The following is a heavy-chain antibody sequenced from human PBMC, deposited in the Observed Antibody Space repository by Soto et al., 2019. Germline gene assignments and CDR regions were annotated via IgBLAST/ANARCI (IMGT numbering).Heavy chain of an antibody. D-gene: IGHD1-7*01. V-gene: IGHV1-69*02. J-gene: IGHJ3*02. CDR1: GGTFSSYT. Sequence: ASVKVSCKASGGTFSSYTISWVRQAPGQGLEWMGRIIPILGIANYAQKFQGRVTITADKSTSTAYMELSSLRSEDTAVYYCARVIGTLEAVGAFDIWGQGTMVTVSS. CDR3: ARVIGTLEAVGAFDI. CDR2: IIPILGIA.